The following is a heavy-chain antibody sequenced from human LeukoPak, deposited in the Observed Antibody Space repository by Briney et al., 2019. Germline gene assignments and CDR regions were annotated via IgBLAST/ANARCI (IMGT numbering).Heavy chain of an antibody. V-gene: IGHV3-23*01. CDR1: GFTFSSYA. Sequence: PGGSLRLSCAASGFTFSSYAMSWVRQAPGKGLEWVSAISGSGGSTYYADSVKGRFTISRDNSKNTLYLQMNSLRAEDTAVYYCARGLELRLRGDAFDIWGQGTMVTVSS. CDR2: ISGSGGST. D-gene: IGHD1-7*01. J-gene: IGHJ3*02. CDR3: ARGLELRLRGDAFDI.